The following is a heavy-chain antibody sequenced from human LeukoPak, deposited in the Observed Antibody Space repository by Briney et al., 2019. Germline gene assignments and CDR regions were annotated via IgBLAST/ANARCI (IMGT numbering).Heavy chain of an antibody. Sequence: GGSLRLSCVASGVTSGVPFSLHWMHWVRQAPGKGLEWVSSISSSSSYIYYADSVKGRFTISRDNAKNSLYLQMNSLRAEDTAVYYCALSNTFIPTDYWGQGTLVTVSS. CDR2: ISSSSSYI. V-gene: IGHV3-21*01. CDR1: GVTSGVPFSLHW. CDR3: ALSNTFIPTDY. D-gene: IGHD3-16*01. J-gene: IGHJ4*02.